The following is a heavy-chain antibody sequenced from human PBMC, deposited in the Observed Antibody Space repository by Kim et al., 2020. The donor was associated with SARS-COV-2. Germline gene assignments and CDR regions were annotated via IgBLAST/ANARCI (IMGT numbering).Heavy chain of an antibody. CDR3: AREEIVVVPAASPLDS. CDR2: INHSGST. CDR1: GGSFSGYY. J-gene: IGHJ4*02. D-gene: IGHD2-2*01. Sequence: SETLSLTCAVYGGSFSGYYWSWIRQPPGKGLEWIGEINHSGSTNYNPSLKSRVTISVDTSKNQFSLKLSSVTAADTAVYYCAREEIVVVPAASPLDSWGQGTLVTVSS. V-gene: IGHV4-34*01.